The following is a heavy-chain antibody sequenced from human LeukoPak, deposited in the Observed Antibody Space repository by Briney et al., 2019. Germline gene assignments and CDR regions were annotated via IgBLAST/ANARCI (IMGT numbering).Heavy chain of an antibody. CDR2: VYSGGST. V-gene: IGHV3-53*01. CDR1: GVTVSSNY. D-gene: IGHD4-17*01. CDR3: ARGYDYGDYIDY. Sequence: PGESLRLSCTVSGVTVSSNYMSWVRQAPGKGLEWVSVVYSGGSTYYADSVKGRFTISRDNSKNTLYLQMNRLRAEDTAVYYCARGYDYGDYIDYWGQGTLVTVSS. J-gene: IGHJ4*02.